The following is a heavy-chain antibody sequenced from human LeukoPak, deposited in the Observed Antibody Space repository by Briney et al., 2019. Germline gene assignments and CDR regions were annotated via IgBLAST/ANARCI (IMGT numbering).Heavy chain of an antibody. CDR3: ARVGWGAAAESWFDP. J-gene: IGHJ5*02. V-gene: IGHV1-18*04. D-gene: IGHD6-13*01. CDR1: GYTFTSYG. Sequence: ASVKVSCKASGYTFTSYGISWVRQAPGQGLEWMGWISAYNGNTNYAQKLQGRVTMTTDTSTSTAYMELRSLRSDDTAVYYCARVGWGAAAESWFDPWGQGTLVTVSS. CDR2: ISAYNGNT.